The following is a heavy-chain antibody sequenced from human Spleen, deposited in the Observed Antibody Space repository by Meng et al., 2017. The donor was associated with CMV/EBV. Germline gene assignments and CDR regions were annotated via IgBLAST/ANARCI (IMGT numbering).Heavy chain of an antibody. D-gene: IGHD1-1*01. V-gene: IGHV6-1*01. Sequence: SQTLSLTCAISGDSASSNTAAWNWIRQSPSRGLEWLGRTCYRSKWYNDYAVSVKSRITINPDTSKNQFSLQLNSVTPEDTAVYYCARGGRTGTTAAFDIWGQGTMVTVSS. J-gene: IGHJ3*02. CDR1: GDSASSNTAA. CDR2: TCYRSKWYN. CDR3: ARGGRTGTTAAFDI.